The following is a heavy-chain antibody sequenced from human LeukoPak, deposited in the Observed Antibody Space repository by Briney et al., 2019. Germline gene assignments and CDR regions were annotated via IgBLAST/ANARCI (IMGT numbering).Heavy chain of an antibody. D-gene: IGHD3-16*01. CDR3: ARAHRRFVGYGMDV. J-gene: IGHJ6*02. V-gene: IGHV4-34*01. CDR2: INHSVST. Sequence: PSETLSLTCAVYGGSFSGYYWSWIRHPPGKRLECIGEINHSVSTNYTPSLKSRVTISVDTSKNQYSLKLSSAAAADTAVYYCARAHRRFVGYGMDVWGQGTTVTVSS. CDR1: GGSFSGYY.